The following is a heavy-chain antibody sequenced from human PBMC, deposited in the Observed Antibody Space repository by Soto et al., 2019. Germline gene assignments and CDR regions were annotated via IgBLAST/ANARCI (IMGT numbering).Heavy chain of an antibody. V-gene: IGHV3-15*07. Sequence: GGSVRHSGADAGSIYINGRRNGNNKAPGKGLEWVGRIKSQPAGGTTDYAAPVKGRFAISRDDSKNIVYMQMNSLKIEDTAVYYCSPDSYINMIAVRLDYWGHGTRVTVSA. CDR1: GSIYINGR. CDR3: SPDSYINMIAVRLDY. CDR2: IKSQPAGGTT. D-gene: IGHD3-22*01. J-gene: IGHJ4*01.